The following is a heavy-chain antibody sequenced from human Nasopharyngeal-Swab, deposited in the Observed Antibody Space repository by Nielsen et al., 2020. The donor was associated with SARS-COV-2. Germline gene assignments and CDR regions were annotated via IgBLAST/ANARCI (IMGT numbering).Heavy chain of an antibody. CDR3: ARSLNIVVVVAAKDYYYYGMDV. CDR2: INPSGGST. CDR1: GYTFTSYY. V-gene: IGHV1-46*01. Sequence: ASVKVSCKASGYTFTSYYMHWVRQAPGQGLEWMGIINPSGGSTSYAQKFQGRATMTRDTSTSTVYMELSSLRSEDTAVYYCARSLNIVVVVAAKDYYYYGMDVWGQGTTVTVSS. J-gene: IGHJ6*02. D-gene: IGHD2-15*01.